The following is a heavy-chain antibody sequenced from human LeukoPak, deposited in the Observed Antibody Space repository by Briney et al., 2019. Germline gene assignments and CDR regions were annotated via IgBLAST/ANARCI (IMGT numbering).Heavy chain of an antibody. CDR1: GYTFTGYY. D-gene: IGHD3-16*02. CDR3: AGGYIVRLYPFDP. J-gene: IGHJ5*02. V-gene: IGHV1-8*02. Sequence: ASVKVSCKASGYTFTGYYMHWVRQVTGQGLEWMGWMNSNNGNTGYAQKFQGRVTMTSNTSKSKAYVEVSGLSSDDTAVYYLAGGYIVRLYPFDPGGQGTLLTVSS. CDR2: MNSNNGNT.